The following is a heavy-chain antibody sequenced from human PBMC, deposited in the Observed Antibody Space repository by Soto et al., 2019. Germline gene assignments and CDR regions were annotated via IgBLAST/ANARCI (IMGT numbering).Heavy chain of an antibody. J-gene: IGHJ1*01. CDR1: GYSISSDNW. CDR2: IHYSGIT. Sequence: SETLSLTCGVSGYSISSDNWWVWIRQPPGKGLEWIGYIHYSGITYSNPSLKSRLTMSVDTSKNQFSLKLSSVTAADTAVYYCARTETVGYYQHFGQGNLVRVYS. D-gene: IGHD3-3*01. CDR3: ARTETVGYYQH. V-gene: IGHV4-28*01.